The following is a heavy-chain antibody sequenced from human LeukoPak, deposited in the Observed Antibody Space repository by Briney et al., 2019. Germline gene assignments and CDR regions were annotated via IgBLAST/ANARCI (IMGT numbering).Heavy chain of an antibody. J-gene: IGHJ4*02. CDR1: GFTVSSNY. CDR2: IYSGGST. Sequence: GGSLRLSCAASGFTVSSNYMTWVRQAPGKGLEWVSVIYSGGSTYYADSVKGRFTISRDNSKNTLYLQMNSLRAEDTAVYYCARDPPTVGLDYWGQGTLVTVSS. D-gene: IGHD4-23*01. CDR3: ARDPPTVGLDY. V-gene: IGHV3-53*01.